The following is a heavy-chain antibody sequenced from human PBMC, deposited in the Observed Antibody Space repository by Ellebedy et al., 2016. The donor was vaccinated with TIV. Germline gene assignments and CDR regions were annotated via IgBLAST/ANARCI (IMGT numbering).Heavy chain of an antibody. CDR2: INPNDDTK. CDR1: GYSFSSYY. V-gene: IGHV1-46*01. Sequence: AASVKVSCKASGYSFSSYYMHWVRQAPGQGLEWMGIINPNDDTKYYTQNFQGRVTVTRDTSTSTVYMELSSLRSEDTAVYYCARSRSSGWLHTPDYWGRGTLVIVSS. D-gene: IGHD6-19*01. J-gene: IGHJ4*02. CDR3: ARSRSSGWLHTPDY.